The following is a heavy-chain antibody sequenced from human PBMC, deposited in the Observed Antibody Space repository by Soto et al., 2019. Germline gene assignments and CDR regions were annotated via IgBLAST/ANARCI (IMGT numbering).Heavy chain of an antibody. CDR1: GFTFSNYA. CDR3: AHNCGVDCHSVFFY. D-gene: IGHD2-21*02. CDR2: ISGGGGSS. V-gene: IGHV3-23*01. Sequence: EVQLLESGGGLVQPGGSLRLSCAASGFTFSNYAMSWVRQAPGKGLEWVSGISGGGGSSYYADSVKGRFTISRDNSKNTLYLQMNSLRAEDTAVYYFAHNCGVDCHSVFFYWGQGTLVIVSS. J-gene: IGHJ4*02.